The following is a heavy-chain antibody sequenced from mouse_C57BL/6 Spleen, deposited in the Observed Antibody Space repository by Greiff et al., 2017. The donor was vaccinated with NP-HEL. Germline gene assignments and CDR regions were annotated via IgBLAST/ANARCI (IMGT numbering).Heavy chain of an antibody. CDR3: ARVEGYYYGSRGYFDV. D-gene: IGHD1-1*01. CDR1: GYAFSSYW. J-gene: IGHJ1*03. CDR2: IYPGDGDT. V-gene: IGHV1-80*01. Sequence: VQLQQSGAELVKPGASVKISCKASGYAFSSYWMNWVKQRPGKGLEWIGQIYPGDGDTNYNGKFKGKATLTADKSSSTAYMQLSSLTSEDSAVYCCARVEGYYYGSRGYFDVWGTGTTVTVSS.